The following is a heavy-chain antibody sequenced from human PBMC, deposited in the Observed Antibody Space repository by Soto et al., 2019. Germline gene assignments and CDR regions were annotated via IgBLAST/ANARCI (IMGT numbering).Heavy chain of an antibody. D-gene: IGHD1-26*01. CDR1: GFTFSSYN. J-gene: IGHJ4*02. V-gene: IGHV3-48*02. CDR2: ISRSSSTI. Sequence: EVQLVDSGGGLVQSGGSLRLSCAASGFTFSSYNMNWVRQAPGKGLEWISYISRSSSTIYYADSVKDRFTISRDDAKNSRYLPMNSLRYDDTAVYYCAFSGSYGVYWGQGTPVTVAS. CDR3: AFSGSYGVY.